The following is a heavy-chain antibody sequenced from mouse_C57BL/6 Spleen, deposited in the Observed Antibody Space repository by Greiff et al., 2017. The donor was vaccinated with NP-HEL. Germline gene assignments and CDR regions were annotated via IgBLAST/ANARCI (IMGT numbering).Heavy chain of an antibody. V-gene: IGHV6-6*01. CDR3: TSPWLLRSWFAY. D-gene: IGHD2-3*01. J-gene: IGHJ3*01. Sequence: EVKLVESGGGLVQPGGSMKLSCAASGFTFSDAWMDWVRQSPEKGLEWVAEIRNKANNHATYYAESVKGRFTISRDDSKSSVYLQMNSVRAEDTGIYYCTSPWLLRSWFAYWGQGTLVTVSA. CDR2: IRNKANNHAT. CDR1: GFTFSDAW.